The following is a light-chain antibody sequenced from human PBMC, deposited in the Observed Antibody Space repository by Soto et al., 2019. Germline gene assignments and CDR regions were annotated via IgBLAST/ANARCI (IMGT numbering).Light chain of an antibody. CDR2: EVS. CDR3: SSYTTCTTVV. V-gene: IGLV2-14*03. Sequence: QSVLTQPASVFGSPGQSITFSCTETSSDVGGYNFVSWYQQHPGKAPKLMIYEVSSRPSGVSNRFSGSKSGNTASLTISGLQHEDEADYYCSSYTTCTTVVFGNGTKVTVL. J-gene: IGLJ1*01. CDR1: SSDVGGYNF.